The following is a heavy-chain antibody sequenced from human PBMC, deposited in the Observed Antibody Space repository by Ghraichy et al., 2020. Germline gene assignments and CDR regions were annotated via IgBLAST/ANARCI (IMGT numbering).Heavy chain of an antibody. CDR1: GFTFSSYW. D-gene: IGHD3-9*01. CDR2: IKQDGSEK. J-gene: IGHJ4*02. V-gene: IGHV3-7*03. Sequence: GGSLRLSCAASGFTFSSYWMSWVRQAPGKGLEWVANIKQDGSEKYYVDSVKGRFTISRDNAKNSLYLQMNSLRAEDTAVYYCARAYPPILRYFDWFDYWGQGTLVTVSS. CDR3: ARAYPPILRYFDWFDY.